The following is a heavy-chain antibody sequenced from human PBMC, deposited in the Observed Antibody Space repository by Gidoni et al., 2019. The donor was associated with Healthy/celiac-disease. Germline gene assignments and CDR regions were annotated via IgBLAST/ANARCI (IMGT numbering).Heavy chain of an antibody. V-gene: IGHV4-59*08. CDR1: GGSISSYY. CDR3: ARHVRSLAAGPFDY. CDR2: IYYSGST. Sequence: QVQLQESGPGLVKPSETLSLTCTVSGGSISSYYWSWIRQPPGKGLEWIGYIYYSGSTNYNPSLKSRVTISVDTSKNQFSLKLSSVTAADTAVYYCARHVRSLAAGPFDYWGQGTLVTVSS. D-gene: IGHD6-13*01. J-gene: IGHJ4*02.